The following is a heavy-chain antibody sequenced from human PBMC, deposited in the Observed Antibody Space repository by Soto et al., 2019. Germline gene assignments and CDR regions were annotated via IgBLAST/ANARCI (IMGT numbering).Heavy chain of an antibody. D-gene: IGHD2-2*01. CDR2: TYYRSKWYN. Sequence: QTLSLTCVISGDSVSSNSAAWNWIRQSPSRGLEWLGRTYYRSKWYNDYAVSVKSRITINPDTSKNQFSLQLNSVTPEDTAVYYCAREFIVVVPAATDYYYYGMDVWGQGTTVSVSS. CDR3: AREFIVVVPAATDYYYYGMDV. V-gene: IGHV6-1*01. J-gene: IGHJ6*02. CDR1: GDSVSSNSAA.